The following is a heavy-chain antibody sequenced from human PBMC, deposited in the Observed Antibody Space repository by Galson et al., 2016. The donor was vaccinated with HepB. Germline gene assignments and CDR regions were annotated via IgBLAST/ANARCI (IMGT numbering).Heavy chain of an antibody. J-gene: IGHJ6*02. CDR3: ASRLDTQRRIAGWGWGMDV. Sequence: SLRLPCAASGFTFRSYWKSWVRQAPGKGLEWEANINQDVREKYAVDSVKGRCTISRDNGKNSLYLQMSSLRVEDAGVYYCASRLDTQRRIAGWGWGMDVWSQGTTVTVS. CDR2: INQDVREK. V-gene: IGHV3-7*01. D-gene: IGHD6-19*01. CDR1: GFTFRSYW.